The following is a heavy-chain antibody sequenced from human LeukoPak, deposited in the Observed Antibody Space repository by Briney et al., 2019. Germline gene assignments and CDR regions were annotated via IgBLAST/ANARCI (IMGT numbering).Heavy chain of an antibody. CDR2: ISSSSSYI. CDR1: GFTFSSYS. D-gene: IGHD5-18*01. Sequence: SGGSLRLSCAASGFTFSSYSMNWVRQAPGKGLEWVSSISSSSSYIYYADSAKGRFTISRDNAKNSLYLQMNSLRAEDTAVYYCASKDVTRGYSYGYLKYYYYGMDVWGQGTTVTVSS. CDR3: ASKDVTRGYSYGYLKYYYYGMDV. J-gene: IGHJ6*02. V-gene: IGHV3-21*01.